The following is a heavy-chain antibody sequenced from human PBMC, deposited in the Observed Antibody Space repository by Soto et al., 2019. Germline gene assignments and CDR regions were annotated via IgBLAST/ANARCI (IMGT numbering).Heavy chain of an antibody. V-gene: IGHV3-23*01. D-gene: IGHD6-25*01. CDR3: ARGRGGGSYAFDI. Sequence: EVQLLESGGGLVQPGGSLRLSCAASGFTFSSYVMSWVRQAPGKGLEWVSGISGSGAGTYYADSVKGRLAISRDNSKNTLYLQMNSLRAEDTATYYCARGRGGGSYAFDIWGHGTMVTVSS. J-gene: IGHJ3*02. CDR1: GFTFSSYV. CDR2: ISGSGAGT.